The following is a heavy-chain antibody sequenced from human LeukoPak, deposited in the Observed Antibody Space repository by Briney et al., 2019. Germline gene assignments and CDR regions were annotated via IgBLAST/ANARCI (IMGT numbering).Heavy chain of an antibody. D-gene: IGHD2-2*02. V-gene: IGHV4-31*03. CDR1: GGSISSGGYY. CDR3: ARSGAAAIRGPFDY. CDR2: IYYSRST. Sequence: SETLSLTCTVPGGSISSGGYYWSWIRQHPGKGLEWIGYIYYSRSTYYNPSLKSRVTISVDTSKNQFSLKLSSVTAADTAVYYCARSGAAAIRGPFDYWGQGTLVTVSS. J-gene: IGHJ4*02.